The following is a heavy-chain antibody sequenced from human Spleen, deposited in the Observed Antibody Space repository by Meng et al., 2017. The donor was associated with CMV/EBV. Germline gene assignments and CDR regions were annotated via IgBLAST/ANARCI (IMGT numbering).Heavy chain of an antibody. D-gene: IGHD3-10*01. CDR2: TRDKANSYTT. Sequence: GGSLRLSCAASAFAFSSYAMSWVRQAPGKGLEWVGRTRDKANSYTTEYAASVKGRFTISRDDSKNSLYLQMNSLKSEDTAVYYCSRAARGNDYWGQGTLVTVSS. CDR1: AFAFSSYA. V-gene: IGHV3-72*01. J-gene: IGHJ4*02. CDR3: SRAARGNDY.